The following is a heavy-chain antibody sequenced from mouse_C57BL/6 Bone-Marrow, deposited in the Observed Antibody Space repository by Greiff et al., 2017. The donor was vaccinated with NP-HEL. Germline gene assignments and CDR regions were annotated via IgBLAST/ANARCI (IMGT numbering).Heavy chain of an antibody. V-gene: IGHV1-42*01. Sequence: DVHLVESGPELVKPGASVKISCKASGYSFTGYYMNWVKQSPEKSLEWIGEINPSTGGTTYNQKFKAKATLTVDKSSSTAYMQLKSLTSEDSAVYYCAKLYGSDVWGTGTTVTVSS. CDR1: GYSFTGYY. J-gene: IGHJ1*03. CDR3: AKLYGSDV. CDR2: INPSTGGT. D-gene: IGHD1-1*01.